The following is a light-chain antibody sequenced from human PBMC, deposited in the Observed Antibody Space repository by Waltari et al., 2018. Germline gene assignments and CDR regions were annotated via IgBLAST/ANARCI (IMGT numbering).Light chain of an antibody. Sequence: EVVMTQSPATLYASPGESATLSCRASQYVNIHLDWYQQKPGQAPRLLIYAASTRATGVPARFSGSGAGTDFTLTISSLQSEDSAVYYCKQYNDWPRTFGLGTKVEIK. V-gene: IGKV3-15*01. J-gene: IGKJ1*01. CDR1: QYVNIH. CDR3: KQYNDWPRT. CDR2: AAS.